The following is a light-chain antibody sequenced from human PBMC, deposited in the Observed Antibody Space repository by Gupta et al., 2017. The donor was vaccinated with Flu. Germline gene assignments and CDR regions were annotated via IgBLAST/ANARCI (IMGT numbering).Light chain of an antibody. Sequence: PSTLSASVGDRVTITCRASQSISDYLAWYQQKPGKAPNLLMYKASSLQSGVPSRFSGSGSGTEFTLTISSRQPDDFATYYCQEDSSSHWTFGQGTKVEIK. CDR1: QSISDY. J-gene: IGKJ1*01. CDR3: QEDSSSHWT. V-gene: IGKV1-5*03. CDR2: KAS.